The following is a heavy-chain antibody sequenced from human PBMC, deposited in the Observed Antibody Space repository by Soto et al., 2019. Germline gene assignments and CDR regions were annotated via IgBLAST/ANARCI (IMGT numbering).Heavy chain of an antibody. D-gene: IGHD6-13*01. CDR3: ARGVAATDNWFDP. Sequence: SETLSLTCAVSGGSTSTSNWWSCVRQPPGKGLEWIGEIYHSGSTNYNPSLKSRVTMSVDKSKNQFSLKLSSVTAADTAVYYCARGVAATDNWFDPWGQGTLVTVSS. CDR2: IYHSGST. CDR1: GGSTSTSNW. V-gene: IGHV4-4*02. J-gene: IGHJ5*02.